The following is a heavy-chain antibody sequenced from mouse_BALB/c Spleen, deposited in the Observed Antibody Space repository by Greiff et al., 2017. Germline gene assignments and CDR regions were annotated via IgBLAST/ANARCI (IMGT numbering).Heavy chain of an antibody. J-gene: IGHJ1*01. CDR1: GFTFSSYA. Sequence: DVMLVESGGGLVKPGGSLKLSCAASGFTFSSYAMSWVRQTPEKRLEWVASISSGGSYTYYPDSVKGRFTISRDNAKNTLYLQMSSLKSEDTAMYYCTRGGDYYGSYWYFDVWGAGTTVTVSS. CDR2: ISSGGSYT. D-gene: IGHD1-2*01. CDR3: TRGGDYYGSYWYFDV. V-gene: IGHV5-6-4*01.